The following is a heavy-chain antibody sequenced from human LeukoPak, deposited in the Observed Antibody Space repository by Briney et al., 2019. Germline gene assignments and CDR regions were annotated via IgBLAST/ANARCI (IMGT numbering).Heavy chain of an antibody. CDR3: VREDFWSGYSNYFDY. V-gene: IGHV3-11*01. D-gene: IGHD3-3*01. J-gene: IGHJ4*02. Sequence: GGSLRLSCAASGFTFSDYYMSWIRQAPGKGLEWVSCITSSGSTIYYADSVKGRFTISRDNAKKSLYLQINSLRAEDTAVYYCVREDFWSGYSNYFDYWGQGTLVTVSS. CDR1: GFTFSDYY. CDR2: ITSSGSTI.